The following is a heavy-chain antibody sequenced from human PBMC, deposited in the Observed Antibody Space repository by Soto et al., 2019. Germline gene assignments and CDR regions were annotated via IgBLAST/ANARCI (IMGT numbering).Heavy chain of an antibody. D-gene: IGHD2-2*01. V-gene: IGHV3-7*05. Sequence: EVQLEESGGGLVQPGGSLRLSCEASGFTFSSYWMIWVRQAPGKGLEWVASIKYDGSETFYVDSVKGRCTIFRDDTKKSLHLQMNSLRAEDTAVYYCARGAESSSMYGLNFDYWGQGALVTVSS. CDR1: GFTFSSYW. CDR3: ARGAESSSMYGLNFDY. CDR2: IKYDGSET. J-gene: IGHJ4*02.